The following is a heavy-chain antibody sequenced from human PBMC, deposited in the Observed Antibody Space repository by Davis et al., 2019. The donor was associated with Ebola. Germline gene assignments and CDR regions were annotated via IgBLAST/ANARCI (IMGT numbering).Heavy chain of an antibody. CDR1: GYTFTGYY. J-gene: IGHJ3*02. CDR3: TRDRSPVDDAFDI. CDR2: INPNSGGT. Sequence: AASVKVSCKASGYTFTGYYMHWVRQAPGQGLEWMGRINPNSGGTNYAQKFQGRVTMTRDTSISTAYMELSRLRSDDTAVYYCTRDRSPVDDAFDIWGQGTMVTVSS. V-gene: IGHV1-2*06.